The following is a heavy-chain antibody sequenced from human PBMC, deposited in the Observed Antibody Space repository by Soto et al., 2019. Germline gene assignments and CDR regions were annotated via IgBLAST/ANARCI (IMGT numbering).Heavy chain of an antibody. CDR2: IIPIFGTA. V-gene: IGHV1-69*01. CDR3: AKDPYGYHPTSSSSGMDF. D-gene: IGHD2-2*01. J-gene: IGHJ6*04. CDR1: GGTFSSYA. Sequence: QVQLVQSGAEVKKPGSSVKVSCKASGGTFSSYAISWVRQAPGQGLEWMGGIIPIFGTANYAQKFQGRVTITREEPTSKATMELRSLRSEDTAVYSCAKDPYGYHPTSSSSGMDFWGKGPPVTVP.